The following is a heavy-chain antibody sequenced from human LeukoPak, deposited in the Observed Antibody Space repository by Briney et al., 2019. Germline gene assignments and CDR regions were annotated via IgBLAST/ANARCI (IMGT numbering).Heavy chain of an antibody. D-gene: IGHD3-22*01. CDR1: GFXFSSYG. CDR3: AKDLDSSGYSY. V-gene: IGHV3-30*18. J-gene: IGHJ4*02. Sequence: GGPLRLSCVASGFXFSSYGIHWVRQAPGKGREWVADISDNGRSKHYSESVKGRFTISRDNCKNTLYLQMNSLRAEDTALYYCAKDLDSSGYSYWGQGTLVTVSS. CDR2: ISDNGRSK.